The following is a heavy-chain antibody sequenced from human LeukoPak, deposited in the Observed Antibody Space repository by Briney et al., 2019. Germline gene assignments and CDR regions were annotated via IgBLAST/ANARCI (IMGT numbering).Heavy chain of an antibody. J-gene: IGHJ4*02. CDR1: GYTFTSYG. Sequence: ASVKVSCKASGYTFTSYGISWVRQAPGQGLEWMGWISAYNGNTNYAQKLQGRVTMTTDTSTSTAHMELRSLRSDDTAVYYCARATGLAGRRLVKWSTPFDYWGQGTLVTVSS. D-gene: IGHD3-9*01. CDR2: ISAYNGNT. V-gene: IGHV1-18*04. CDR3: ARATGLAGRRLVKWSTPFDY.